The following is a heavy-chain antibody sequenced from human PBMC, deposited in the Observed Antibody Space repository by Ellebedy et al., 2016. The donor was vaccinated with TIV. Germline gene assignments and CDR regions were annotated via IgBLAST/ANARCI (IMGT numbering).Heavy chain of an antibody. Sequence: GGSLRLSCATSGFKFSDYPMSWVRQAPGKGLEWVSCISRSSADRDYGDSVKGRFTISRDNSRDTVYLQMNSLSAEDTAVYYCARSQYGDYVGYFDHWGQGTLVTVSS. J-gene: IGHJ4*02. D-gene: IGHD4-17*01. CDR1: GFKFSDYP. CDR3: ARSQYGDYVGYFDH. CDR2: ISRSSADR. V-gene: IGHV3-21*01.